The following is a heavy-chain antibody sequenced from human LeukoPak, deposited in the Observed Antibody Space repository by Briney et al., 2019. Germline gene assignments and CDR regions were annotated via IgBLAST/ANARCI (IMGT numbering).Heavy chain of an antibody. Sequence: GGSLRLSCAASGSTFSSYWMSWVRQAPGKGLEWVANVKHDGSEKYYVDSVKGRFAISRDNGKNSLYLQMNSLRAEDTAVYYCARDLGYSYVSYYGMDVWGQGTTVTVSS. CDR3: ARDLGYSYVSYYGMDV. V-gene: IGHV3-7*03. J-gene: IGHJ6*02. CDR2: VKHDGSEK. CDR1: GSTFSSYW. D-gene: IGHD5-18*01.